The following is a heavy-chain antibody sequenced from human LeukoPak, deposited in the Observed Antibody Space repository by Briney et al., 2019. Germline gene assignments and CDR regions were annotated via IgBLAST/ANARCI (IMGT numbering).Heavy chain of an antibody. D-gene: IGHD3-3*01. Sequence: PGGSLRLSCAASGFTFSSYAMSWVRQAPGKGLEWVSGITGSGGTTYYADSVKGRFTISRDNSKNTLYLQMDSLRVEDTAIYYCASYDFWSGYSTLIDYWGQRTLVTVSS. CDR3: ASYDFWSGYSTLIDY. J-gene: IGHJ4*02. CDR1: GFTFSSYA. CDR2: ITGSGGTT. V-gene: IGHV3-23*01.